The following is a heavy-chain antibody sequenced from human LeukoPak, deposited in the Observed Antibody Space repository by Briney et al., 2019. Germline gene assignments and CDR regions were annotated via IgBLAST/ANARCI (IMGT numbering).Heavy chain of an antibody. V-gene: IGHV1-8*01. CDR2: MSASSGNT. D-gene: IGHD3-16*01. CDR3: ARFRLGLHPYYYGMDV. J-gene: IGHJ6*02. Sequence: ASVKVSCKASGYTFTNYDINWVRQATGQGLEWLGWMSASSGNTGYAQKFQGRVSMTRATSISTAYLELSSLTFEDTAVYYCARFRLGLHPYYYGMDVWGQGTTVTVSS. CDR1: GYTFTNYD.